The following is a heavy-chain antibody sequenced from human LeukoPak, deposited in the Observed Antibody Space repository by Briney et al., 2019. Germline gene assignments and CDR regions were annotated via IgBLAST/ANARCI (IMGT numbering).Heavy chain of an antibody. Sequence: QPGGSLRLSCTASGFTFGDYAMSWVRQAPGKGLEWVGFIRSKAYGGTTEYAASVKGRFTISRDDSKSIAYLQMNSLKTEDTAVYYCTRMGLLWFGELSSRRYDELWGQGTLVTDSS. CDR1: GFTFGDYA. D-gene: IGHD3-10*01. CDR3: TRMGLLWFGELSSRRYDEL. J-gene: IGHJ4*02. CDR2: IRSKAYGGTT. V-gene: IGHV3-49*04.